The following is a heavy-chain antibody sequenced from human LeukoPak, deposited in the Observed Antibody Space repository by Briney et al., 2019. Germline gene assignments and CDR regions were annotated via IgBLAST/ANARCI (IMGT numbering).Heavy chain of an antibody. CDR1: GFTFSSYA. CDR3: ARDLGIAASDI. V-gene: IGHV3-30*03. J-gene: IGHJ3*02. Sequence: GGSLRLSCAASGFTFSSYAIHWVRQAPGKGLEWVAVISYDGSNKYYGDSVKGRFTISRDSPKNSLYLQMHSLRAEDTAVYYCARDLGIAASDIWGQGTMVTVSS. D-gene: IGHD6-13*01. CDR2: ISYDGSNK.